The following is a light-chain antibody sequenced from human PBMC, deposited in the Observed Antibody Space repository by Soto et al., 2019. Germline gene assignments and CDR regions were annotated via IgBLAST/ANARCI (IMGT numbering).Light chain of an antibody. V-gene: IGKV1-27*01. J-gene: IGKJ2*01. CDR2: APS. CDR1: QGISNF. CDR3: QKYKSAPHT. Sequence: DIQMAQSPSSLSASVGDRVTITCRAGQGISNFLAWYQQKPGKVPKLLIYAPSTLQSGVPSRFSGSGSGTDFTLTISSLQPEDVETYYWQKYKSAPHTFGQGTKLEIK.